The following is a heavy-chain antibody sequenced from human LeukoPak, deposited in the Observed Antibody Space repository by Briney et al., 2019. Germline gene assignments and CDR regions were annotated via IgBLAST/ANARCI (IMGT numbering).Heavy chain of an antibody. Sequence: GGSLRLSRAASGFTFSSYWMHWVRQAPGKGLVWVSRINTDGSSTSYADSVKGRFTISRDNAKNTLYLQMNSLRAEDTAVYYCARGRDYYYYYMDVWGKGTTVTVSS. D-gene: IGHD2-21*01. CDR1: GFTFSSYW. CDR2: INTDGSST. V-gene: IGHV3-74*01. J-gene: IGHJ6*03. CDR3: ARGRDYYYYYMDV.